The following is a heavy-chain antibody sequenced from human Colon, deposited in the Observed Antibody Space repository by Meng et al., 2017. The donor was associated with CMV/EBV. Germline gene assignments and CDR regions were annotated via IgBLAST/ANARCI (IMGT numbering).Heavy chain of an antibody. CDR2: ISYDGSKK. J-gene: IGHJ3*02. Sequence: GGSLRLSCAASGFTFSSYAMHWVRQAPGKGLEWVAVISYDGSKKYYADSVKGRFTISRDNSKNTLYLQMNSLRAEDTAVYYCARTYYYDSSGYHDAFDIWGQGTMVTVSS. D-gene: IGHD3-22*01. CDR3: ARTYYYDSSGYHDAFDI. CDR1: GFTFSSYA. V-gene: IGHV3-30-3*01.